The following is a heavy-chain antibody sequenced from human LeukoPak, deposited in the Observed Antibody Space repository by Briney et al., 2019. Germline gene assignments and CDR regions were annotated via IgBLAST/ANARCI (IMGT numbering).Heavy chain of an antibody. CDR2: IKEDGSEK. D-gene: IGHD2-2*01. Sequence: GGSLRLSCVASGFTLSNYWMNWVRQAPGKGLEWVANIKEDGSEKYYVDSVKGRFTISRDNAKNSLCLQMSSLRDEDTAVYYCARGRRDTQYQVFDYWGQGTLVTVSS. J-gene: IGHJ4*02. CDR1: GFTLSNYW. V-gene: IGHV3-7*01. CDR3: ARGRRDTQYQVFDY.